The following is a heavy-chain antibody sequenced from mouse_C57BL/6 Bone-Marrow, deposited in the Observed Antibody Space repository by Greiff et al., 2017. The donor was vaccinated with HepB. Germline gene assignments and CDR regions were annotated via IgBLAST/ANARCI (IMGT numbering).Heavy chain of an antibody. J-gene: IGHJ4*01. D-gene: IGHD1-1*01. CDR1: GYTFTSYW. V-gene: IGHV1-55*01. CDR3: ARLFITTVVATREGAMDY. Sequence: QVQLKQPGAELVKPGASVKMSCKASGYTFTSYWITWVKQRPGQGLEWIGDIYPGSGSTNYNEKFKSKATLTVDTSSSTAYMQLSSLTSEDSAVYYCARLFITTVVATREGAMDYWGQGTSVTVSS. CDR2: IYPGSGST.